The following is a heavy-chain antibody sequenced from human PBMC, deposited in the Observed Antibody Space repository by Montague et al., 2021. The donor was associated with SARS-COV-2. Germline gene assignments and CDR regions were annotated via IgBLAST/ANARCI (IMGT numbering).Heavy chain of an antibody. CDR3: ARGRQPSVAPGAGPAGRALDI. CDR2: VNHSGTT. D-gene: IGHD2-15*01. V-gene: IGHV4-34*01. Sequence: SETLSLTCAVSGGSFSNYYWSWIRQPPGKGLEWIGEVNHSGTTIYNPSFKSGVTISEDTSKNQFYLRLNSVTAADTAVYYCARGRQPSVAPGAGPAGRALDIWGQGTMVTVSS. CDR1: GGSFSNYY. J-gene: IGHJ3*02.